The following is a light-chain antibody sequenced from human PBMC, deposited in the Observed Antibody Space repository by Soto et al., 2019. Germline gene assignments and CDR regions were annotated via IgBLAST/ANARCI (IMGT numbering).Light chain of an antibody. CDR1: QSLLYMDGNTY. CDR3: LQGTHWPLT. Sequence: DVIMTQSPLSLPVTLGQAASISCRSSQSLLYMDGNTYLTWFQQRPGQSPRRLIYKVSNRDSGVPDRFSGSGSGTVVTLKISRVEADDVGVYYCLQGTHWPLTFGQGTRLEIQ. V-gene: IGKV2-30*01. J-gene: IGKJ5*01. CDR2: KVS.